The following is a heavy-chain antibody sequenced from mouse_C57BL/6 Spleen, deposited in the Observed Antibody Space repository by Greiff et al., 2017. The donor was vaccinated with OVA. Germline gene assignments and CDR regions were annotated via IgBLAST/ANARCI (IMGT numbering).Heavy chain of an antibody. CDR2: INPSNGGT. J-gene: IGHJ4*01. CDR3: AREGLYGNYARYAMDY. CDR1: GYTFTSYW. Sequence: QVQLQQSGTELVKPGASVKLSCKASGYTFTSYWMHWVKQRPGQGLEWIGNINPSNGGTNYNEKFKSKATLTVDKSSSTAYMQLSSLTSEDSAVYYCAREGLYGNYARYAMDYWGQGTSVTVSS. D-gene: IGHD2-1*01. V-gene: IGHV1-53*01.